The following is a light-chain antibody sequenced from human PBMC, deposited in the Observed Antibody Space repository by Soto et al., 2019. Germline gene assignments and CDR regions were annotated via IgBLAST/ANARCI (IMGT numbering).Light chain of an antibody. CDR2: GAS. CDR3: QQYGSSVLT. CDR1: QSVSTNS. J-gene: IGKJ4*01. V-gene: IGKV3-20*01. Sequence: EIVLTQSPDTLSLSPVERATLSCMASQSVSTNSLAWYQQRPGQAPRPLIYGASSRATGTPDRFSGSGSGTDFTLIISRLEPEDFAVYYCQQYGSSVLTFGGGTKVDIK.